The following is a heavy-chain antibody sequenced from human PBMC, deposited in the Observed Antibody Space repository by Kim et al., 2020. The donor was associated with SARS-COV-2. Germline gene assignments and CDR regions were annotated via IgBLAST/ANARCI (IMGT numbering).Heavy chain of an antibody. Sequence: GGSLRLSCAASGFTFSSYGMHWVRQAPGKGLEWVSVISYDGSNKYYADSVKGRFTISRDNSKNTLYLQMNSLRAEDTAVYYCAKGSGWYGMDVWGQGTTV. V-gene: IGHV3-30*18. CDR1: GFTFSSYG. D-gene: IGHD6-19*01. CDR2: ISYDGSNK. CDR3: AKGSGWYGMDV. J-gene: IGHJ6*01.